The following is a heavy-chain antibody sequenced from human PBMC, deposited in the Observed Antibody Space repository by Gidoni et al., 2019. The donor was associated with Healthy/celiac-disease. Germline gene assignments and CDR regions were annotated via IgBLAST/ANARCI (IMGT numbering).Heavy chain of an antibody. Sequence: QVQLVQSGAEAKKPGSSVKVSCKASGGTFSSYAISWVRQAPGQGLEWMGRIIPILGIANYAQKFQGRVTITADKSTSTAYMELSSLRSEDTAVYYCKAIVGATGAFDIWGQGTMVTVSS. CDR1: GGTFSSYA. D-gene: IGHD1-26*01. J-gene: IGHJ3*02. V-gene: IGHV1-69*04. CDR2: IIPILGIA. CDR3: KAIVGATGAFDI.